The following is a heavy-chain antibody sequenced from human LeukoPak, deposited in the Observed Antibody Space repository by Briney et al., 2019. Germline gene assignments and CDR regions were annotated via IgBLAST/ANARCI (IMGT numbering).Heavy chain of an antibody. J-gene: IGHJ4*02. V-gene: IGHV4-59*01. Sequence: PSETLSLTCNVSGGSINSYYWSWIRQPPGKRLEWIGYTFYSGSTDYNPSLKSRGTMSLDTPKNQFSLKLTSVTATDTAVYYCARVPGVVTGSYYFDSWGQGTLVTVSS. D-gene: IGHD2-21*02. CDR3: ARVPGVVTGSYYFDS. CDR2: TFYSGST. CDR1: GGSINSYY.